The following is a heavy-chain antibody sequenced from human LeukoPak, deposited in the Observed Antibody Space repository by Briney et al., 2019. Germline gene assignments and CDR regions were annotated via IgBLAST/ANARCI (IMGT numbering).Heavy chain of an antibody. CDR1: GFTFSSYA. Sequence: GGSLRLSCAASGFTFSSYAMSWVRQAPGKGLEWVSAISGSGGSTYYADSVKGRFTISRDNSKNTLYLQMNSLRAEDTAVYYCAKGTLGIRCYYYGMDVWGKGTTVTVSS. D-gene: IGHD7-27*01. CDR2: ISGSGGST. J-gene: IGHJ6*04. CDR3: AKGTLGIRCYYYGMDV. V-gene: IGHV3-23*01.